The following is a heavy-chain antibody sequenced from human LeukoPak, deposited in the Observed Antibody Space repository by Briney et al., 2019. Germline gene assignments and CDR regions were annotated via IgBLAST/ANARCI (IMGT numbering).Heavy chain of an antibody. CDR3: AKDLMIVVVSFDY. CDR1: GFTFSSYA. J-gene: IGHJ4*02. Sequence: GGSLRLSCAASGFTFSSYAMSWVRQAPGKGLEWVSAISGSGGSTYYADSVKGRFTISRDNSKNTPYLQMNSLRAEDTAVYYCAKDLMIVVVSFDYWGQGTLVTVSS. D-gene: IGHD3-22*01. CDR2: ISGSGGST. V-gene: IGHV3-23*01.